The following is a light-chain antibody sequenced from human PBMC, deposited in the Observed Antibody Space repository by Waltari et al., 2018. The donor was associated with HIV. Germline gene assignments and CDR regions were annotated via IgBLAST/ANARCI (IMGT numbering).Light chain of an antibody. V-gene: IGLV1-47*01. CDR3: AAWDDSLSGGV. CDR1: SYNIGSNF. J-gene: IGLJ2*01. CDR2: RNS. Sequence: QSVLTQPPSTSGTPGQSVTITCSGSSYNIGSNFVYWYQQVPGTAPKLLIARNSQRPSGVPDRFSGSKSGTSASLAISGLRAEDEADYYCAAWDDSLSGGVFGGGTKLTVL.